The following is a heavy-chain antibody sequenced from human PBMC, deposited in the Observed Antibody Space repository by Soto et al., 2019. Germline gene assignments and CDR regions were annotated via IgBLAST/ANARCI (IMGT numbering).Heavy chain of an antibody. J-gene: IGHJ4*02. D-gene: IGHD2-15*01. Sequence: EEQLVESGGGLVQPGGSLRLSCAFSGFSFDEHAMHWVRQAPGKGLEWVAGLLWHGDRPGYADSVKGRFTISRDSAKDFLYLQMNSLRTEDTALYYCGKDLTPGGLESWGQGTLVTVSS. V-gene: IGHV3-9*01. CDR2: LLWHGDRP. CDR1: GFSFDEHA. CDR3: GKDLTPGGLES.